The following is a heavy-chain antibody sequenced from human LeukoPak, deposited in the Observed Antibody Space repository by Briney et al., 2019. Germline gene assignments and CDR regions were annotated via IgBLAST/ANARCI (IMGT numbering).Heavy chain of an antibody. CDR1: GYTFVSYG. V-gene: IGHV1-8*01. D-gene: IGHD6-6*01. J-gene: IGHJ5*02. Sequence: ASVKVSCKAAGYTFVSYGISWVRQAPGQGLEWMGWMNPNSGNTGYAQKFQGRVTMTRNTSISTAYMELSSLRSEDTAVYYCARTRGVAARRAWFDPWGQGTLVTVSS. CDR3: ARTRGVAARRAWFDP. CDR2: MNPNSGNT.